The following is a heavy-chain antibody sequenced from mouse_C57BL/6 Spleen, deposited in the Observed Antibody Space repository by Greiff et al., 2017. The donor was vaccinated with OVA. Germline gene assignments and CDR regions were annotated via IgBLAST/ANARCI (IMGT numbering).Heavy chain of an antibody. Sequence: EVQGVESGPVLVKPGASVKMSCKASGYTFTDYYMNWVKQSHGKSLEWIGVINPYNGGTSYNQKFKGKATLTVDKSSSTAYMELNSLTSEDSAVYYCARRLYGSSHWYFDVWGTGTTVTVSS. CDR3: ARRLYGSSHWYFDV. CDR2: INPYNGGT. V-gene: IGHV1-19*01. J-gene: IGHJ1*03. CDR1: GYTFTDYY. D-gene: IGHD1-1*01.